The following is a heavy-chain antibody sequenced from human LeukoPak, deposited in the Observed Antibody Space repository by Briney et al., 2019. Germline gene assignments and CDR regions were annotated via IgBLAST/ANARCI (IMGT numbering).Heavy chain of an antibody. CDR2: ISYDGSNK. CDR1: GFTFSSYG. Sequence: GGSLRLSCAASGFTFSSYGMLWVRQAPGKGLEWVAVISYDGSNKYYADSVKGRFTISRDNPKNTLYLQMNSLRAEDTAVYYCVSSSGYYLYYAFDIWGQGTMVTVSS. CDR3: VSSSGYYLYYAFDI. J-gene: IGHJ3*02. V-gene: IGHV3-30*03. D-gene: IGHD3-22*01.